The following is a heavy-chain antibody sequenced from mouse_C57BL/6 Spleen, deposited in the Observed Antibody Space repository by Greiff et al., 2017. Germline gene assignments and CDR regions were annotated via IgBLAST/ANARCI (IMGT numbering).Heavy chain of an antibody. CDR3: ARKIDYSNFAGFAY. CDR1: GYAFSSSW. D-gene: IGHD2-5*01. J-gene: IGHJ3*01. V-gene: IGHV1-82*01. Sequence: QVQLKQSGPELVKPGASVKISCKASGYAFSSSWMNWVKQRPGKGLEWIGRIYPGDGDTNYNGKFKGKATLTADKSSSTAYMQLSSLTSEDSAVYFCARKIDYSNFAGFAYWGQGTLVTVSA. CDR2: IYPGDGDT.